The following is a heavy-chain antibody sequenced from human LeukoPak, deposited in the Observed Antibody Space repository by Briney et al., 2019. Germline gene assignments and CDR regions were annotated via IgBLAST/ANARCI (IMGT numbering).Heavy chain of an antibody. D-gene: IGHD6-19*01. CDR3: AKSQYSSGSGDAFDI. V-gene: IGHV3-9*01. CDR1: GFTFDDYA. J-gene: IGHJ3*02. CDR2: ISWNSGSI. Sequence: QSGGSLRLSCAASGFTFDDYAMHWVRQAPGKGLEWVSGISWNSGSIGYADSVKGRFTISRDNAKNSLYLQMNSLRAEDTALYYCAKSQYSSGSGDAFDIWGQGTMVTVCS.